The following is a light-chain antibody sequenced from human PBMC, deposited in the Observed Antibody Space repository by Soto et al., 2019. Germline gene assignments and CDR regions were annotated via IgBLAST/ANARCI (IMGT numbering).Light chain of an antibody. CDR1: QSVSSN. Sequence: EIVMTQSPATLSVSPGERATLSCRASQSVSSNLAWYQQKPGQAPRLLIYDASTRATGIPARFSGSGAGTECTLTISSLQSEDFAVYHCQQYHNWPPITVGQGTRLEIK. J-gene: IGKJ5*01. V-gene: IGKV3-15*01. CDR2: DAS. CDR3: QQYHNWPPIT.